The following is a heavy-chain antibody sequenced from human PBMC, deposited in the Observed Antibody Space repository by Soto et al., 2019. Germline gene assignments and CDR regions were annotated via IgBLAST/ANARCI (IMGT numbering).Heavy chain of an antibody. J-gene: IGHJ4*02. CDR2: LNGSGGST. CDR3: ARGFSAGKGSPPDY. D-gene: IGHD3-10*01. CDR1: GFTFSNYA. Sequence: EVRLLESGGGLVQPGGSLRLSCAASGFTFSNYAMTWVRQAPGKGLEWVSGLNGSGGSTSSADSVKGRFAISRDNSKNTLYLQMNSLRDADPAVYYCARGFSAGKGSPPDYCGQGTLVTVSS. V-gene: IGHV3-23*01.